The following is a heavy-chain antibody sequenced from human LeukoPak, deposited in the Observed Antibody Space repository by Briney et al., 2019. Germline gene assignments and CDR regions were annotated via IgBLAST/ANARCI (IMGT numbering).Heavy chain of an antibody. D-gene: IGHD1-26*01. J-gene: IGHJ4*02. CDR3: ARYREGSDY. Sequence: GGSLRLSCVASGFTFNNYWMHWLRQAPGKGLVWVSHIKTDGSTTNYADSVRGRFTISRDNAKNTLYLQMNSLRAEDTAVYYCARYREGSDYWGQGTLVTVSS. CDR1: GFTFNNYW. CDR2: IKTDGSTT. V-gene: IGHV3-74*01.